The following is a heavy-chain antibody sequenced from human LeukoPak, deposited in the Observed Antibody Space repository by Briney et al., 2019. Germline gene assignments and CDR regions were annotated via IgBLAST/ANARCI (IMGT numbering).Heavy chain of an antibody. J-gene: IGHJ6*02. CDR1: GFTFNNYW. CDR3: TRTGYRHGMDV. V-gene: IGHV3-74*01. CDR2: TSTDGSTT. D-gene: IGHD3-16*02. Sequence: GGSLRLSCAASGFTFNNYWIHWVRQAPGKGLVWVSSTSTDGSTTVYGDSVKGRFTISRDNGKNTLDLQLNSLRVEDTAVYFCTRTGYRHGMDVWGQGSTVTVSS.